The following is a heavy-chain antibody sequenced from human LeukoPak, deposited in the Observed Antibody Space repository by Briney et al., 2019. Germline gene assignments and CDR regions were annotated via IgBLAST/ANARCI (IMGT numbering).Heavy chain of an antibody. V-gene: IGHV3-21*01. Sequence: GGSLRLSCAASGFTFSSYSMNWVRQAPGKGLEWVSSVTGSLDYKSYADSVKGRFTISRDNAKNSLYLQMNSLRAEDTAVYYCASMEGDFVYWGQGTLVTVSS. CDR1: GFTFSSYS. CDR3: ASMEGDFVY. CDR2: VTGSLDYK. D-gene: IGHD1-1*01. J-gene: IGHJ4*02.